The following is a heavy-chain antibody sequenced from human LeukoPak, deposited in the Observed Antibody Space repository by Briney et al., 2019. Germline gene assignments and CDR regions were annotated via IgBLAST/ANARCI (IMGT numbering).Heavy chain of an antibody. D-gene: IGHD3-10*01. V-gene: IGHV4-61*01. CDR3: ARDRGYYFDY. CDR1: GGSVSSANYY. CDR2: IFYSGST. Sequence: SETLSLTCTVSGGSVSSANYYSSWIRQPPGKGLEWIGYIFYSGSTNYSPSLKSRVTISVDTSKNQFSLNLNSVTAADTAVYYCARDRGYYFDYWGQGTLVTVSS. J-gene: IGHJ4*02.